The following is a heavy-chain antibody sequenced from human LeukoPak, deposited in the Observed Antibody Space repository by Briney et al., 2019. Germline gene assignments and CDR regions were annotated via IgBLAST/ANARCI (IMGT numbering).Heavy chain of an antibody. V-gene: IGHV3-53*01. CDR3: AKPGHREMATRT. CDR2: VNSGGST. CDR1: GFTVGSNH. J-gene: IGHJ5*02. Sequence: GGSLRLSCAASGFTVGSNHMSWVRQPPGKGLEWVSVVNSGGSTYYVDSVKGRFTISRDTSNNTLFLQMNSLRAEDTAVYYCAKPGHREMATRTWGQGTLVTVSS. D-gene: IGHD5-24*01.